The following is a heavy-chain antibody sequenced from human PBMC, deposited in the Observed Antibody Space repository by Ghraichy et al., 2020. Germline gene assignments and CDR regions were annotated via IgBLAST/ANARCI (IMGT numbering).Heavy chain of an antibody. CDR1: GFTFTSYG. CDR2: ISAQDGDR. CDR3: AREALGVRFWGSEY. V-gene: IGHV1-18*01. Sequence: ASVKVSCKASGFTFTSYGINWVRQAPGQGLEWMGWISAQDGDRKYVQKFQDRVTMTIDTSTSTAYMELRSLKSDDTAVYYCAREALGVRFWGSEYWGQGTLVTVSS. D-gene: IGHD3-3*01. J-gene: IGHJ4*02.